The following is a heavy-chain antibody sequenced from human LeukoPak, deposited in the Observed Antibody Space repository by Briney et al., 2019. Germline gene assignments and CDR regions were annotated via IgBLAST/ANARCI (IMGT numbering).Heavy chain of an antibody. CDR1: GYTFTSYY. J-gene: IGHJ3*02. Sequence: ASVKVSCKASGYTFTSYYMHWVRQAPGQGLEWMGIINPSGGSISYAQKFQGRVTMTRDTSTSTVYMELSSLRSEDTAVYYCAIYCSSTSCYREAFDIWGQGTMVTVSS. CDR2: INPSGGSI. CDR3: AIYCSSTSCYREAFDI. D-gene: IGHD2-2*01. V-gene: IGHV1-46*03.